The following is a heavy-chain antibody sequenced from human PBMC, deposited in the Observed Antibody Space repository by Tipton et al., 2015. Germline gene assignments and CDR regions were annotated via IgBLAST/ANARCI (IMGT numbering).Heavy chain of an antibody. CDR3: ARLSLSDFWSGNPYYFDY. D-gene: IGHD3-3*01. V-gene: IGHV4-59*01. CDR2: IYYDGSA. CDR1: GGSFSGYY. Sequence: GLVKPSETVSLTCAVYGGSFSGYYWSWIRQPPGKGLEWIAYIYYDGSANYNPSLKSRVTISVDMSKNQFSLKLTSVTAADTAVYYCARLSLSDFWSGNPYYFDYWGQGTLVTVSS. J-gene: IGHJ4*02.